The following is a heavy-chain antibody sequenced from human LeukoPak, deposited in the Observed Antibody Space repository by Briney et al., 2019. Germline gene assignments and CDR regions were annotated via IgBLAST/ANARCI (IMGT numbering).Heavy chain of an antibody. CDR3: AKTSPPYFDWAPVDS. CDR2: IYSGGST. V-gene: IGHV3-66*02. Sequence: GGSLRLSCAASEFSVGSNYMTWVRQAPGKGLEWVSLIYSGGSTYYADSVKGRFTISRDNSKNTLYLQMNSLRAEDTAVYYCAKTSPPYFDWAPVDSWGQGTLVTVSS. CDR1: EFSVGSNY. D-gene: IGHD3-9*01. J-gene: IGHJ4*02.